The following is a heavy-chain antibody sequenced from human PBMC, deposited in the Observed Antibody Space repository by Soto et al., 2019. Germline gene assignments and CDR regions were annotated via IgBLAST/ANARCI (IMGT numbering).Heavy chain of an antibody. CDR1: GYTFTNYG. CDR2: ISPYSGKT. V-gene: IGHV1-18*01. CDR3: TRDRLTLTTSLNFDF. Sequence: QVQLVQSGAEVKKPGASVKVSCKASGYTFTNYGIAWVRQAPGQGLEWMGWISPYSGKTDYRQNLQGRVTMTADTSTTTAYMELRSLRSDDTAVYYCTRDRLTLTTSLNFDFWGQGTLVTVSS. J-gene: IGHJ4*02. D-gene: IGHD3-9*01.